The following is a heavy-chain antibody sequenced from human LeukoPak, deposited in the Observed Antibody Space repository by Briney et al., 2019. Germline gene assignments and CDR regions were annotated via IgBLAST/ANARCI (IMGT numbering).Heavy chain of an antibody. V-gene: IGHV1-8*02. CDR2: MNPNSGNT. CDR1: GYTFTSYD. Sequence: GASVKVSCKASGYTFTSYDINWVRQATGQGLEWMGWMNPNSGNTGYAQKFQGRVTMTRDTSISTAYMELSRLRSDDTAVYYCVRVGATDFDYWGQGTLVTVSS. J-gene: IGHJ4*02. D-gene: IGHD1-26*01. CDR3: VRVGATDFDY.